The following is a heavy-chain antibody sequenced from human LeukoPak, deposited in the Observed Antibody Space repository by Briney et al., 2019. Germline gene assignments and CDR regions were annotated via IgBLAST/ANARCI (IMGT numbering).Heavy chain of an antibody. CDR3: ARDWPLSGSYLLVIDDAFDI. D-gene: IGHD1-26*01. Sequence: KAGGSLRLSCAASGFTFSSYSMNWVRQAPGKGLEWVSSISSSSSYIYYADSVKGRFTISRDNAKNSLYLQMNSLRAEDTAVYYCARDWPLSGSYLLVIDDAFDIWGQGTMVTVSS. CDR2: ISSSSSYI. CDR1: GFTFSSYS. V-gene: IGHV3-21*01. J-gene: IGHJ3*02.